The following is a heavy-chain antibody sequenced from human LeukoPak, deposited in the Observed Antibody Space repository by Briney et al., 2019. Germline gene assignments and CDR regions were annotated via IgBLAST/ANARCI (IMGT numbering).Heavy chain of an antibody. CDR1: GCLFTSYW. CDR3: ARLCPYYYYMDV. CDR2: IYPGDSDT. Sequence: GGSLQISCKGSGCLFTSYWIGWVRQVPGKGLEWMGIIYPGDSDTRYSPSFQGQVTISADKSISTAYLQWSSLKASDTAMYYCARLCPYYYYMDVWGKGTTVTVSS. J-gene: IGHJ6*03. V-gene: IGHV5-51*01.